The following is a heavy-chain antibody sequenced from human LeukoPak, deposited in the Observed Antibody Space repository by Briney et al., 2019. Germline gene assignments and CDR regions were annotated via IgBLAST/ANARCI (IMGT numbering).Heavy chain of an antibody. Sequence: SETLSLTFTVSRLISGESISTYSWSWFRQPAAKVLDWLCCINPNRSPNYNPSLQSHVTISQDQYSNQVAHKLNPVPAADTTVNYCARDSRGTDPWYFHVWGGGTRVTVSS. J-gene: IGHJ2*01. CDR2: INPNRSP. CDR3: ARDSRGTDPWYFHV. D-gene: IGHD3-22*01. CDR1: RLISGESISTYS. V-gene: IGHV4-4*07.